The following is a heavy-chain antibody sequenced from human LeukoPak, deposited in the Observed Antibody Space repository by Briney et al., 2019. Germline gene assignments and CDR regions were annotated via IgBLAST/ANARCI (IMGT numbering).Heavy chain of an antibody. CDR2: ISGRGGST. Sequence: PGASLRLSCAASGFTFGSYAMSWVRQAPGKGLEWVSVISGRGGSTYYADSVKGRFIISRDNSKNTLYLQMTSLRVEDTAVYYCSKDLYDFWSGYYPIDYWGQGTLVTVSS. V-gene: IGHV3-23*01. D-gene: IGHD3/OR15-3a*01. CDR1: GFTFGSYA. CDR3: SKDLYDFWSGYYPIDY. J-gene: IGHJ4*02.